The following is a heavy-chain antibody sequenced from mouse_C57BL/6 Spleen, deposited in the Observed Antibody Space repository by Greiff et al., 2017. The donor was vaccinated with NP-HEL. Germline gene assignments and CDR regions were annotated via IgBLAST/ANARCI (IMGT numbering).Heavy chain of an antibody. CDR1: GFTFSSYA. Sequence: EVQRVESGGGLVKPGGSLKLSCAASGFTFSSYAMSWVRQTPEKRLEWVATISDGGSYTYYPDNVKGRFTISRDNAKNNLYLQMSHLKSEDTAMYYCAPSPNWDGLAYWGQGTLVTVSA. J-gene: IGHJ3*01. V-gene: IGHV5-4*01. CDR2: ISDGGSYT. CDR3: APSPNWDGLAY. D-gene: IGHD4-1*01.